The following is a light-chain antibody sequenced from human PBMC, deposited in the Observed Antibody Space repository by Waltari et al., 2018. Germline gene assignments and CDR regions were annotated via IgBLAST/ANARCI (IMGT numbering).Light chain of an antibody. CDR1: RSVGSS. V-gene: IGKV3-15*01. Sequence: ETAMTQSPAPLSVSPGARVTPSCRASRSVGSSLAWYQQIPGQPPRLLIHSASTGATGLPARFSGSGSGTDFTLTISSLQSEDFAVYYCQQYYNWPYTFGQGTKVEIK. J-gene: IGKJ2*01. CDR3: QQYYNWPYT. CDR2: SAS.